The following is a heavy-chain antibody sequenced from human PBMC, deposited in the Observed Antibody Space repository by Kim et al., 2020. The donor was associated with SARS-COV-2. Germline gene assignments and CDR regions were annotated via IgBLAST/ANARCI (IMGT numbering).Heavy chain of an antibody. CDR2: IYSGGST. J-gene: IGHJ6*02. CDR1: GFTVSSNY. Sequence: GGSLRLSCAASGFTVSSNYMSWVRQDPGKGLEWVSVIYSGGSTYYADSVKGRFTISRDNSKNTLYLQMNSLRAEDTAVYYCARDRSSSWYFDYGMDVWGQGTTVTVSS. V-gene: IGHV3-53*01. CDR3: ARDRSSSWYFDYGMDV. D-gene: IGHD6-13*01.